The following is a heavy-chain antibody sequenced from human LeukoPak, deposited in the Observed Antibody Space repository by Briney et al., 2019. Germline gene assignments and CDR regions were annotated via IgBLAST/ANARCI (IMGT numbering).Heavy chain of an antibody. D-gene: IGHD6-19*01. CDR1: GFTFSSYG. Sequence: GRSLRLSCAASGFTFSSYGMHWVRQAPGKGLEWVAVIWYDGSNKYYADSVKGRFTISRDNSKNTLYLQMNSLRAEDTAVYYCARGAGYSSTAAYYYYMDVWGKGTTVTVSS. J-gene: IGHJ6*03. CDR2: IWYDGSNK. V-gene: IGHV3-33*01. CDR3: ARGAGYSSTAAYYYYMDV.